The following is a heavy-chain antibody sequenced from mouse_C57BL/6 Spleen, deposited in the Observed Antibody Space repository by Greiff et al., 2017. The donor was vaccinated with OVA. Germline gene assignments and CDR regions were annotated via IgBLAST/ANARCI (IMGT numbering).Heavy chain of an antibody. J-gene: IGHJ4*01. V-gene: IGHV1-76*01. D-gene: IGHD2-14*01. CDR3: ARVGYGGVAMDY. Sequence: QVQLKQSGAELVRPGASVKLSCKASGYTFTDYYINWVKQRPGQGLEWIARIYPGSGNTYYNEKFKGKATLTAEKSSSTAYMQLSSLTSEDSAVYFCARVGYGGVAMDYWGQGTSVTVSS. CDR2: IYPGSGNT. CDR1: GYTFTDYY.